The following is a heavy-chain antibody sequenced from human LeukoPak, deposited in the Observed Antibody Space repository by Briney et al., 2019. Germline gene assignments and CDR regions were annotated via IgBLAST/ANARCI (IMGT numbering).Heavy chain of an antibody. J-gene: IGHJ6*03. CDR3: AKNIRWRVYYMDA. CDR2: INEDGRST. D-gene: IGHD2-15*01. V-gene: IGHV3-43*02. Sequence: GGSLRLSCAASGFTFDDYAMRWVRQAPGRGLEWVSLINEDGRSTYYAASVKGRFTISRDKSKNSLYLQMNSPRTEDTALYYCAKNIRWRVYYMDAWGKGTTVTVSS. CDR1: GFTFDDYA.